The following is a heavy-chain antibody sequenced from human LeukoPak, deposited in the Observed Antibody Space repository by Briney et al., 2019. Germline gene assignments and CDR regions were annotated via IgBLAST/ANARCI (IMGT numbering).Heavy chain of an antibody. Sequence: SETLSLTCTVSGGSISSYYWSWIRQPPGKGLEWIGYIYYSGSTNYNPSLKSRVTISVDTSKNQFSLKLSSVTAADTAVYYCARTTYYDFWSGWGAFDIWGQGPMVTVSS. J-gene: IGHJ3*02. D-gene: IGHD3-3*01. V-gene: IGHV4-59*01. CDR1: GGSISSYY. CDR3: ARTTYYDFWSGWGAFDI. CDR2: IYYSGST.